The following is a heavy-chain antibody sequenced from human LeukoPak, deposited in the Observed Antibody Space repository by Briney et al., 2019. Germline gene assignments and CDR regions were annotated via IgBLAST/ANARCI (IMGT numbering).Heavy chain of an antibody. J-gene: IGHJ4*02. CDR3: ARRYGSGSSGTFDY. CDR2: IYYSGST. Sequence: PSETLSLTCTVSGGSISSTTYYWDWIRQPPGKGLEWIACIYYSGSTNYNPSLKSRVTISVDTSKNQFSLKLSSVTAADTAVYYCARRYGSGSSGTFDYWGQGTLVTVSS. V-gene: IGHV4-61*05. D-gene: IGHD3-10*01. CDR1: GGSISSTTYY.